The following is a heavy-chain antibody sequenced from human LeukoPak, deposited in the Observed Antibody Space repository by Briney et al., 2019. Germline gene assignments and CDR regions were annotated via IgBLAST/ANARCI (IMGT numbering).Heavy chain of an antibody. J-gene: IGHJ4*02. CDR3: TTDSDYYDSSGYYQGNYFDY. CDR2: IKSKTDGGTT. Sequence: GGSLRLSCAASGFTFSSYWMSWVRQAPGKGLEWVGRIKSKTDGGTTDYAAPVKGRFTISGDDSKNTLYLQMNSLKTEDTAVYYCTTDSDYYDSSGYYQGNYFDYWGQGTLVTVSS. D-gene: IGHD3-22*01. V-gene: IGHV3-15*01. CDR1: GFTFSSYW.